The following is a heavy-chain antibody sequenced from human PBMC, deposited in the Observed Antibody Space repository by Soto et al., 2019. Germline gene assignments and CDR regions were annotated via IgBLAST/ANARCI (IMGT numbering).Heavy chain of an antibody. Sequence: SETLSLTCTVSGGSISSGGYDWSWIRQHPGKGLEWIGYIYYSGSTYYNPSLKSRVTISVDTSKNQFYLKLSSVTAADTAVYYCARGGGVTYYDILTGPPFDYWGQGTLVTVSS. J-gene: IGHJ4*02. CDR2: IYYSGST. D-gene: IGHD3-9*01. V-gene: IGHV4-31*03. CDR1: GGSISSGGYD. CDR3: ARGGGVTYYDILTGPPFDY.